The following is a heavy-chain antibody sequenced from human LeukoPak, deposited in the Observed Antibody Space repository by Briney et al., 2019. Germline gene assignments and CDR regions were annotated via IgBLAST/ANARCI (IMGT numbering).Heavy chain of an antibody. J-gene: IGHJ4*02. V-gene: IGHV3-23*01. CDR2: ISDSGGST. D-gene: IGHD3-22*01. CDR3: AKRGVVIRVILVGFHKEAYYFDS. Sequence: GSLRLSCAGSGITLSNYGMSWVRQAPGKGLEWVAGISDSGGSTNYADSVKGRVTISRDNPKNTLYLQMNSLRAEDTAVYFCAKRGVVIRVILVGFHKEAYYFDSWGQGALVTVSS. CDR1: GITLSNYG.